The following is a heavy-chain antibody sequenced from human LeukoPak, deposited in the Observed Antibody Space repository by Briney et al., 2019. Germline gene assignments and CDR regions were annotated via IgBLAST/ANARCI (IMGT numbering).Heavy chain of an antibody. V-gene: IGHV1-2*02. D-gene: IGHD5-18*01. J-gene: IGHJ4*02. Sequence: GASVKVSCKASGYKFTGYYMHWVRQAPGQGLEWMGWINPNSGDSHHAQKFQGRVTMTRDTSISTAYMELSRLRSDDTAVYYCAREIGGILVLDYWGQGTLVTVSS. CDR3: AREIGGILVLDY. CDR2: INPNSGDS. CDR1: GYKFTGYY.